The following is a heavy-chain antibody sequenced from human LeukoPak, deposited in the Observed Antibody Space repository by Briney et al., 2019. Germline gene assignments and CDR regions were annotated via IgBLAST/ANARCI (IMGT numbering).Heavy chain of an antibody. CDR1: GYNFTSYW. CDR3: ARRSLKDAFDI. CDR2: IFPGDSDT. V-gene: IGHV5-51*01. J-gene: IGHJ3*02. Sequence: GESLKISCKGSGYNFTSYWIGWVRQMPGKGLEWMGIIFPGDSDTRYSPSFQGQVTISADKSISTAYLQWSSLKASDTAMYYCARRSLKDAFDIWGQGTMVTVSS.